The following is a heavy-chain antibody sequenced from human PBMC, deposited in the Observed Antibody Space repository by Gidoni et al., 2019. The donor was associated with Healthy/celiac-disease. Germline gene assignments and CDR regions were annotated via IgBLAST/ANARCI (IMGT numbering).Heavy chain of an antibody. V-gene: IGHV3-23*01. Sequence: EVQLLESGGGLVQPGGSLRLSCAASGFTFSSYAMRWVRQAPGKGLEWVSAISGSGGSTYYADSVKGRFTISRDNSKNTLYLQMNSLRAEDTAVYYCARAGFGVVIIRFDPWGQGTLVTVSS. D-gene: IGHD3-3*01. CDR3: ARAGFGVVIIRFDP. CDR1: GFTFSSYA. J-gene: IGHJ5*02. CDR2: ISGSGGST.